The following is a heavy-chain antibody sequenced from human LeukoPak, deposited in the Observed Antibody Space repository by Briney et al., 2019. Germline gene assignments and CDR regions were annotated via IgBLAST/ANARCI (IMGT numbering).Heavy chain of an antibody. CDR1: GYTLTELS. Sequence: GASVKVSCKVSGYTLTELSMHWVRQAPGKGLEWMGGFDPEDGETIYAQKFQGRVTMTEDTSTDTAYMELRSLRSEDTAVYYCATDRHGWPYSSSLTPLCYWGQGTLVTVSS. CDR2: FDPEDGET. V-gene: IGHV1-24*01. J-gene: IGHJ4*02. D-gene: IGHD6-13*01. CDR3: ATDRHGWPYSSSLTPLCY.